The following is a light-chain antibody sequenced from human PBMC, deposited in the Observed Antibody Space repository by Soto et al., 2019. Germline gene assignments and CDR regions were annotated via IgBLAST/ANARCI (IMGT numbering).Light chain of an antibody. V-gene: IGLV4-69*01. Sequence: LVLTRSPSASASLGASVKLTCTLSSGHSNYAIAWHQQQPEKGPRYLMKLNSDGSHSKGDGIPDRFSGSSSGAERYLTISSLQSEDEADYYCQTWGTGTPWVFGGGTKLTVL. CDR2: LNSDGSH. J-gene: IGLJ3*02. CDR1: SGHSNYA. CDR3: QTWGTGTPWV.